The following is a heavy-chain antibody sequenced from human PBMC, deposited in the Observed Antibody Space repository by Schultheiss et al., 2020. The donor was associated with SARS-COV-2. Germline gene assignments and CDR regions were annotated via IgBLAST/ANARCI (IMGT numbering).Heavy chain of an antibody. CDR1: GGSFSGYY. J-gene: IGHJ6*03. CDR2: INHSGST. D-gene: IGHD3-3*01. Sequence: SETLSLTCAVYGGSFSGYYWTWIRQPPGEGLEWIGEINHSGSTNYNPSLKSRVTISVDTSKNQFSLKLSSVTAADTAVYYCARGTYYDFWSGSNTHLSFYMDVWGKGTTVTVSS. CDR3: ARGTYYDFWSGSNTHLSFYMDV. V-gene: IGHV4-34*01.